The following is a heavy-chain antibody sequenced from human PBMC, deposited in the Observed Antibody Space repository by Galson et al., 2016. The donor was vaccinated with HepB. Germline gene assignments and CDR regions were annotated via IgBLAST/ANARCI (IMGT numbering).Heavy chain of an antibody. CDR1: GYTFINYF. CDR3: TRVNTYGQAVHCGTDCKSWDDFDC. J-gene: IGHJ4*02. CDR2: FNPRDGTT. V-gene: IGHV1-46*01. D-gene: IGHD2-21*02. Sequence: SVKVSCKASGYTFINYFIHWVRQAPGQGLEWMGIFNPRDGTTNYPQKFQGRVTMTGDTSASTAYMLLASLRSEDTAMYYCTRVNTYGQAVHCGTDCKSWDDFDCWGQGTLVTVAS.